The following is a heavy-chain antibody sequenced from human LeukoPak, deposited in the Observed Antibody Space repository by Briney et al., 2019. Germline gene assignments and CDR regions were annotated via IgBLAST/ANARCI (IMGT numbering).Heavy chain of an antibody. CDR3: ARVSIFDFGMDV. CDR1: GYTFTSYY. V-gene: IGHV1-46*01. D-gene: IGHD3-3*01. J-gene: IGHJ6*02. Sequence: ASVTVSCKASGYTFTSYYMHWVRQAPGQGLEWMGIINPSGGSTSYAQKFQGRVTMTRDTSTSTVYMELSSLRSEDTAVYYCARVSIFDFGMDVWGQGTTVTVSS. CDR2: INPSGGST.